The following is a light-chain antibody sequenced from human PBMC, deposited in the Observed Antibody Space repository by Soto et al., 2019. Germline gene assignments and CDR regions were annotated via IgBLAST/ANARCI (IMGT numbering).Light chain of an antibody. V-gene: IGKV1-39*01. CDR1: QNIDRY. Sequence: DIHMTQSPSSLSASVGDSVTITFRPSQNIDRYLHWYQHIPGKAPKLLIYGASNLHSGVPSRFTGSGSRTHCTLTISSLQPEDSATYYCQQTYSTPPTFGGGTKVE. CDR2: GAS. CDR3: QQTYSTPPT. J-gene: IGKJ4*01.